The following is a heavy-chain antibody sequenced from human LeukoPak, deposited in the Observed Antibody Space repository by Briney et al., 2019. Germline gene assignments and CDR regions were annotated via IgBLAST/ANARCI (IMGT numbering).Heavy chain of an antibody. D-gene: IGHD2-15*01. CDR2: ISAYNGNT. Sequence: GASVKVSCKASGYTFTSYGISWVRQAPGQGLEWMGWISAYNGNTNYAQKLQGRVTMTTDTSTSTAYMELRSLRSDDTAVYYCARDEYCSGGSCRYNWFDPWGQGTLVTVSS. CDR3: ARDEYCSGGSCRYNWFDP. J-gene: IGHJ5*02. V-gene: IGHV1-18*01. CDR1: GYTFTSYG.